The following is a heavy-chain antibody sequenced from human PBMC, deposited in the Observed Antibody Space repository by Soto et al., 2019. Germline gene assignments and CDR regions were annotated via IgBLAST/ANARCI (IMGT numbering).Heavy chain of an antibody. CDR1: GGSISSGNW. CDR3: ARLDNSDWSKGYYFDY. CDR2: VHRSGST. J-gene: IGHJ4*02. D-gene: IGHD6-19*01. Sequence: SETLSLTCAVSGGSISSGNWWSWVRQPPGKGLDWIGEVHRSGSTNYNPSLKSRVTISVDESKSQFSLKLSSVTAADTAVYYCARLDNSDWSKGYYFDYWGQGTLVTVSS. V-gene: IGHV4-4*02.